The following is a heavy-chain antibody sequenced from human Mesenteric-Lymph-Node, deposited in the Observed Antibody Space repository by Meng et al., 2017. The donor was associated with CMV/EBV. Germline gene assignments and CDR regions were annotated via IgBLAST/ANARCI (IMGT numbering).Heavy chain of an antibody. V-gene: IGHV1-8*01. J-gene: IGHJ4*02. D-gene: IGHD5-24*01. CDR3: ARGRDGYNYPY. CDR1: GYTLTSYD. CDR2: MNPNSGNT. Sequence: ASVKVSCKASGYTLTSYDVNWVRQAAGQGLEWMGWMNPNSGNTGYAQKFQGRVTMTRDTSISTAYMELSSLRSEDTAVYYCARGRDGYNYPYWGQGTLVTVSS.